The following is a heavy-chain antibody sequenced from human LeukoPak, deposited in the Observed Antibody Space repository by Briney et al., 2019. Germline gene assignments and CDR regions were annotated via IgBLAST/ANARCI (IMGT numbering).Heavy chain of an antibody. D-gene: IGHD4-17*01. CDR3: ARTTMTARLDY. J-gene: IGHJ4*02. Sequence: SQTLSLTCAISGDSVSSNSAAWHWIRQSPSRGLEWLGGTYYRSKWCHDYAVSVKSRITINPDTSKNQFSLQLSSVTPDDTAVYYCARTTMTARLDYWGQGTLVTVSS. CDR2: TYYRSKWCH. CDR1: GDSVSSNSAA. V-gene: IGHV6-1*01.